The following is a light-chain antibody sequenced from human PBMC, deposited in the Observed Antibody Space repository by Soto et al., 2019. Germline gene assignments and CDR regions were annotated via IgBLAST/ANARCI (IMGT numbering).Light chain of an antibody. Sequence: SVVPQPASVSGSPGQSMTISCTGTSSDVGGYNYVSWYQHHPGKAPKLMIYDVSNRPSGVSNRFSGSKSGNTASLTISGLQAEDEADYSCSSYTSSNTVVFGGWTQLTVL. CDR3: SSYTSSNTVV. CDR2: DVS. CDR1: SSDVGGYNY. V-gene: IGLV2-14*03. J-gene: IGLJ2*01.